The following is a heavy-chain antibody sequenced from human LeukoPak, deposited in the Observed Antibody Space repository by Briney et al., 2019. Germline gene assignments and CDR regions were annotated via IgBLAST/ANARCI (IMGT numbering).Heavy chain of an antibody. CDR3: ARENYYNSGSFSYWYFDL. CDR1: GFTFSSYS. Sequence: TGGSLSLSCAASGFTFSSYSLNWVRQAPGKGLEWVSSISTSSSYIYYADSVKGRFTISRHNAKNSLYLQMNSLRAEDSAVYFCARENYYNSGSFSYWYFDLWGRGTLVTVSS. J-gene: IGHJ2*01. V-gene: IGHV3-21*01. D-gene: IGHD3-10*01. CDR2: ISTSSSYI.